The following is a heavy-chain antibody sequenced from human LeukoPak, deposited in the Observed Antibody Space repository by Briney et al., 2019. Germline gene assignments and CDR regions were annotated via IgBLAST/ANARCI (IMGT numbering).Heavy chain of an antibody. J-gene: IGHJ4*02. CDR1: GYTLTELS. CDR3: ATDIRSYYHFDY. CDR2: FDPEDGET. Sequence: ASVKVSCKVSGYTLTELSMHWVRQAPGKGLEWMGGFDPEDGETIYAQKFQGRVTMTEDTSTDTAYMELSSLRSEDTAVYYCATDIRSYYHFDYWGQGTLVTVSS. V-gene: IGHV1-24*01. D-gene: IGHD1-26*01.